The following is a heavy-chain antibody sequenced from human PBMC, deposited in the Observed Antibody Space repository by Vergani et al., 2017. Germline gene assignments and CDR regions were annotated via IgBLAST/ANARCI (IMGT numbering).Heavy chain of an antibody. Sequence: QVQLVESGGDVVQPGGSLRLSCAASGFTLSEYGLHWVRQAPGKGPDWVAFLRCDRTNKYYEDSVKGRFTISRDISTNTVYRQMDSLDSGDTAVYYCVKDDPSLHLWGQGTQVTVSS. CDR2: LRCDRTNK. CDR1: GFTLSEYG. CDR3: VKDDPSLHL. V-gene: IGHV3-30*02. J-gene: IGHJ4*02.